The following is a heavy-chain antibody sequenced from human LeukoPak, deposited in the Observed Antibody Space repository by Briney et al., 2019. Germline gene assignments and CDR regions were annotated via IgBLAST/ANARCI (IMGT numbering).Heavy chain of an antibody. V-gene: IGHV4-34*01. CDR3: ARLSRRGYSYGYGR. CDR2: INHSGST. J-gene: IGHJ4*02. D-gene: IGHD5-18*01. CDR1: GGSFSGYY. Sequence: SETLSLTCAVYGGSFSGYYWSWIRQPPGKGLEWIGEINHSGSTNYNPSLKSRVIISVDTCKNQFSLMLSSVTAAATAVYYCARLSRRGYSYGYGRWGQGTLVTVSS.